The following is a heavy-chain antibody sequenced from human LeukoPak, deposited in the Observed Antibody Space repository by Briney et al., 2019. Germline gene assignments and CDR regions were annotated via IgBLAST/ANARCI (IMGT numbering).Heavy chain of an antibody. CDR1: GYTLTELS. CDR3: ARALGPGAAAPDAFDI. CDR2: TIPILGIA. D-gene: IGHD6-13*01. J-gene: IGHJ3*02. Sequence: SVKVSCKVSGYTLTELSMHWVRQAPGQGLEWMGRTIPILGIANYAQKFQGRVTITADKSTSTAYMELSSLRSEDTAVYYCARALGPGAAAPDAFDIWGQGTMVTVSS. V-gene: IGHV1-69*04.